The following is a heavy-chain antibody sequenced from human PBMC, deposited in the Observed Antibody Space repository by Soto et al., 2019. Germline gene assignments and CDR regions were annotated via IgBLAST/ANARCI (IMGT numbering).Heavy chain of an antibody. D-gene: IGHD6-13*01. J-gene: IGHJ4*02. CDR1: GYTFTSYD. CDR2: MNPNSGNT. CDR3: ARGRYSSSWSVN. V-gene: IGHV1-8*01. Sequence: QVQLVQSGAEVKKPGASVKVSCKASGYTFTSYDINWVRQATGQGLEWMGWMNPNSGNTGYAQKFQGRVTMTRNTSIRTAYMERSSLRSDDTAVYYCARGRYSSSWSVNWGQGTLVTVSS.